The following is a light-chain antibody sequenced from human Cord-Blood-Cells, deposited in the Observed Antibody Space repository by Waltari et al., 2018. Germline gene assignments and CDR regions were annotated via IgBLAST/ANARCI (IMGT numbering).Light chain of an antibody. J-gene: IGKJ2*03. CDR3: QQDYSTPYS. CDR2: WAS. V-gene: IGKV4-1*01. CDR1: QSVLYSSNNKNY. Sequence: DIVMTQSPDSLAVSLGERATINCKSSQSVLYSSNNKNYLAWYQQKPGQPPKLLIYWASTRESVVPDRFSGSGSETDYTLTISSLQAEDVAVYYCQQDYSTPYSFGQGTKLEIK.